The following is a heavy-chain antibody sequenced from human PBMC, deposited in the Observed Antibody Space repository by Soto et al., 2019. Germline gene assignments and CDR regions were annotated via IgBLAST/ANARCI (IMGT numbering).Heavy chain of an antibody. CDR1: GYSFTTYW. V-gene: IGHV5-51*01. CDR2: IHPDDSDT. J-gene: IGHJ5*02. CDR3: AVSHAIPYNWLDP. D-gene: IGHD2-21*01. Sequence: PGESLKISCKGSGYSFTTYWIGWVRQTPGKGLEWIGIIHPDDSDTTYNPSFQGQVTISADKSITTAYLQWSSLKASDTAIYYCAVSHAIPYNWLDPCGQGPLVTVYS.